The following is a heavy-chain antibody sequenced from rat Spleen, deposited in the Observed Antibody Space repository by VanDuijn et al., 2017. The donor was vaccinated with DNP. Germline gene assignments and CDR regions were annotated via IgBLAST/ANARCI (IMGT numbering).Heavy chain of an antibody. D-gene: IGHD1-2*01. J-gene: IGHJ2*01. CDR1: GFTFSDFY. CDR2: INTGGGST. V-gene: IGHV5-25*01. Sequence: EVQLVESGGGLVQPGRSLKLSCAASGFTFSDFYMAWVRLAPKKGLEWVASINTGGGSTYYPDSVKGRFTLSRENAENTIYLQMNSLRSEDTATYYCASWAPIAPLSTSNYWGQGVMVTVSS. CDR3: ASWAPIAPLSTSNY.